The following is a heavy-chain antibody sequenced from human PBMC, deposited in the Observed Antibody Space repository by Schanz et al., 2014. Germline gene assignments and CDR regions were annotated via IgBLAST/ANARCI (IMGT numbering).Heavy chain of an antibody. CDR1: GFTFSSYG. CDR2: ISASGGST. Sequence: EVQLVESGGGVVQFGRSLRLSCVASGFTFSSYGMHWVRQAPGKGLEWVSTISASGGSTYYADSVKGRFTISRDNSKNTLYLQMNSLRAEDTAVYYCAKQIHYDILTVTRNWGQGTLVTVSS. V-gene: IGHV3-23*04. J-gene: IGHJ4*02. CDR3: AKQIHYDILTVTRN. D-gene: IGHD3-9*01.